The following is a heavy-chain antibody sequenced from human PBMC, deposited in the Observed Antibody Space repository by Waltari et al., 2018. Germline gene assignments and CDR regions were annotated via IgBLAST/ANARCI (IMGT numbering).Heavy chain of an antibody. D-gene: IGHD2-2*02. CDR2: IWFDGSDK. V-gene: IGHV3-30*02. Sequence: QVNLVESGGGVVQPGGSLRLSCATSGFTFSNFGMHWVGPGPGKGVEWVALIWFDGSDKFYADAVRGRFTSSRDNSARTLYLDMDSLRLDDTAMYYCAKDAFGNTYLDFWGQGTLVTVSS. CDR1: GFTFSNFG. CDR3: AKDAFGNTYLDF. J-gene: IGHJ4*02.